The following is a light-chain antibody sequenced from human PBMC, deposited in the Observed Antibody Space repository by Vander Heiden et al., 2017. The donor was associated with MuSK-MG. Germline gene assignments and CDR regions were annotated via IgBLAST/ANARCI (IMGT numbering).Light chain of an antibody. J-gene: IGLJ2*01. CDR1: RSNIGSNT. Sequence: QSVLTQPPSASGTPGQRVTISCSGSRSNIGSNTVNWYQQLPGTAPKLLIYRNNQRPSGVPDRFSGSHSGTSASLAISGLQSEDEASYYCSAWDDSLNVVFGGGTKLTVL. CDR2: RNN. CDR3: SAWDDSLNVV. V-gene: IGLV1-44*01.